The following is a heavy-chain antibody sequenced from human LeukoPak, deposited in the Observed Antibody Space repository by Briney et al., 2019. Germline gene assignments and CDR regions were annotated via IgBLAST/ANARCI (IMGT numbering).Heavy chain of an antibody. CDR2: ISSSSSYI. CDR1: GFTFSTYS. V-gene: IGHV3-21*01. J-gene: IGHJ4*02. Sequence: GESLRLSCAASGFTFSTYSMNWVRQAPGKGLEWVSSISSSSSYIYYADSVKGRSTISRDNAKNSLFLQMNSLRAEDTALYYCARDRSTNSYAEYFFDYWGQGTLVTVSS. D-gene: IGHD5-18*01. CDR3: ARDRSTNSYAEYFFDY.